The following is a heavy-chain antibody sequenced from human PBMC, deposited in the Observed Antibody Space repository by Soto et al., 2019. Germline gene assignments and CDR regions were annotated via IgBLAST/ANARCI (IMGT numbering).Heavy chain of an antibody. V-gene: IGHV2-5*02. J-gene: IGHJ3*01. D-gene: IGHD3-16*02. CDR2: IYWDDDT. CDR3: AHVTITYGGVVGDEAFDV. CDR1: GFSLATKGVG. Sequence: QITLKESGPTEVKPTETLALTCTFSGFSLATKGVGVGWVRQPPVGALEWIAVIYWDDDTRYSPSLETILTITKDTPKNQVALTMTDMDFVDTATFYCAHVTITYGGVVGDEAFDVWGQGAVVTVSS.